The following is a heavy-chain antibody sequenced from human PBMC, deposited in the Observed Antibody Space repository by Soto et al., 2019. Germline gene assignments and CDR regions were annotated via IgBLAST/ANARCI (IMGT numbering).Heavy chain of an antibody. CDR1: GGSISSYY. Sequence: QVQLQESGPGLVKPSETLSLTCTVSGGSISSYYWNWIRQPPGKGLEWIGNIYHSGSTNYNPSLKSRVTISVDTSKNQFSLKVDSVTAADTAMYYCARRGERGWFGLWGQGTLVTVSS. CDR3: ARRGERGWFGL. D-gene: IGHD3-16*01. V-gene: IGHV4-59*08. J-gene: IGHJ5*02. CDR2: IYHSGST.